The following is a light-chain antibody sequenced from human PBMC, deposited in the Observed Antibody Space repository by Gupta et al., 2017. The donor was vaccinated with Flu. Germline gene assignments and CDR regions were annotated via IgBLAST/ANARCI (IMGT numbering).Light chain of an antibody. CDR3: SVWDDSQSGHEV. Sequence: QSALTQPPSASGTPGQRVTFSCSGGNSNIGRYTVDWYQQIPGAAPKLVIYEYNERPSGVPDRFSCSKSCTSEYLAISXLXSEDESXEDGSVWDDSQSGHEVFGSGTKVTVL. V-gene: IGLV1-44*01. CDR1: NSNIGRYT. CDR2: EYN. J-gene: IGLJ1*01.